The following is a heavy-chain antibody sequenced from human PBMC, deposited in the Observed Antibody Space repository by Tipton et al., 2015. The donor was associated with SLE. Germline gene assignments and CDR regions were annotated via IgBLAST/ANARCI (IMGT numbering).Heavy chain of an antibody. CDR1: GGSISSGGYY. CDR2: IYYSGST. J-gene: IGHJ4*02. D-gene: IGHD4-17*01. Sequence: TLSLTCTVSGGSISSGGYYWSWTRQHPGKGLEWIGYIYYSGSTYYNPSLKSRVTISVDTSKNQFSLKLSSVTAADTAVYYCAREDGDKNYFDYWGQGTLVTVSS. CDR3: AREDGDKNYFDY. V-gene: IGHV4-31*03.